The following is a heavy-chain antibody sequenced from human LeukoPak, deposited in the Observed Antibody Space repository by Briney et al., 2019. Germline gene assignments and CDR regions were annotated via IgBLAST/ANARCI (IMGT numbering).Heavy chain of an antibody. D-gene: IGHD6-19*01. CDR2: VYYSGST. V-gene: IGHV4-39*07. CDR3: AHNGWYSIDN. J-gene: IGHJ4*02. CDR1: GGSISSSSYS. Sequence: SEPLSLTCTVSGGSISSSSYSCGWIRQPPGKGLEWIGSVYYSGSTYYNPSLKSRVTISVDTSKNQFSLKLSSVTAADTAVYYCAHNGWYSIDNWGQGTLVTVSS.